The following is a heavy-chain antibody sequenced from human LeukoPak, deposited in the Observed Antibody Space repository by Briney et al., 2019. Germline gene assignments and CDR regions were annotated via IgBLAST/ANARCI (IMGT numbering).Heavy chain of an antibody. CDR2: INHSGST. CDR1: VGSFSGYY. Sequence: PSETLSLTCAVYVGSFSGYYWSWIRQPPGKGLEWIGEINHSGSTNYNPSLKSRVTISVDTSKNQFSLKLSSVTAADTAVYYCARAGRILGILMASFYYWAQGTLVTVSS. CDR3: ARAGRILGILMASFYY. D-gene: IGHD3-3*02. V-gene: IGHV4-34*01. J-gene: IGHJ4*02.